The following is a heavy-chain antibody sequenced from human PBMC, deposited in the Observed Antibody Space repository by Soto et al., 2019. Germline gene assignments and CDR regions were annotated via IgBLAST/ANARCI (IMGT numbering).Heavy chain of an antibody. D-gene: IGHD2-2*02. V-gene: IGHV4-31*03. CDR2: IYYSGST. CDR3: ARDPGYCSSTSCYRDYYYYGMDV. J-gene: IGHJ6*02. Sequence: PSETLSLTCTVSGGSISSGGYYWSWIRQHPGKGLEWIGYIYYSGSTYYNPSLKSRVTISVDTSKNQFSLKLSSVTAADTAVYYCARDPGYCSSTSCYRDYYYYGMDVWGQGTRVTVSS. CDR1: GGSISSGGYY.